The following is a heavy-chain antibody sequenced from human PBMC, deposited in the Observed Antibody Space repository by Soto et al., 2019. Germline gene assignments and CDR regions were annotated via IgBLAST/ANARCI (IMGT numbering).Heavy chain of an antibody. V-gene: IGHV3-7*01. J-gene: IGHJ6*02. CDR1: GFTFSSYW. CDR2: IKQDGSEK. CDR3: ASMAAPHYYYYGMDV. Sequence: PGGSLRLSCAASGFTFSSYWMSWVRQAPGKGLEWVANIKQDGSEKYYVDSVKGRFTISRDNAKNSLYLQMNSLRAEDTAVYYCASMAAPHYYYYGMDVWGQGTTVTVSS. D-gene: IGHD6-6*01.